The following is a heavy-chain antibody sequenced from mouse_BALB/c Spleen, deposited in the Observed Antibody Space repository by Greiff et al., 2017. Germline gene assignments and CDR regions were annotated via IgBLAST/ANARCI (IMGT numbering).Heavy chain of an antibody. J-gene: IGHJ4*01. Sequence: QVQLKESGAELVRPGASVTLSCKASGYTFTDYEMHWVKQTPVHGLEWIGAIDPETGGTAYNQKFKGKATLTADKSSSTAYMELRSLTSEDSAVYYCTSRAWYAMDYWGQGTSVTVSS. D-gene: IGHD6-1*01. CDR1: GYTFTDYE. CDR2: IDPETGGT. CDR3: TSRAWYAMDY. V-gene: IGHV1-15*01.